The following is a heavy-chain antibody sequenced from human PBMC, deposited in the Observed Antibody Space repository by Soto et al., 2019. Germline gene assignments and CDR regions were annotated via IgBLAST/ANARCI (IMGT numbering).Heavy chain of an antibody. D-gene: IGHD3-22*01. CDR2: INAGNGNT. CDR3: ARSYYYDSSGYPDAFDI. Sequence: QVQLVQSGAEVKKPGASVKVSCKASGYTFTSYAMHWVRQAPGQRLEWMGWINAGNGNTKYSQKFQGSVTITRDTSASTAYMELSSLRSEDTAVYYCARSYYYDSSGYPDAFDIWGQGTMVTVSS. V-gene: IGHV1-3*01. CDR1: GYTFTSYA. J-gene: IGHJ3*02.